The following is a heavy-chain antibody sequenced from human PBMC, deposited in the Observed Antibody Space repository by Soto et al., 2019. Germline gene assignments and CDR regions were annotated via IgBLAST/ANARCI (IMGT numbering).Heavy chain of an antibody. V-gene: IGHV4-39*01. CDR3: ARHLGERSGYDYVFDY. CDR1: GGCISSSSYY. CDR2: IYYSGST. Sequence: NPSETLSLTCTVSGGCISSSSYYWGWIRQPPGKGLEWIGSIYYSGSTYYNPSLKSRVTISVDTSKNQFSLKLSSVTAADTAVYYCARHLGERSGYDYVFDYWGQGTLVTVSS. D-gene: IGHD5-12*01. J-gene: IGHJ4*02.